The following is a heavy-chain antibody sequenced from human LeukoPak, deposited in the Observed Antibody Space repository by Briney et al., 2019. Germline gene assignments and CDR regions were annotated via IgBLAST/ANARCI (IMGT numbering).Heavy chain of an antibody. Sequence: ASVKVSCKASGYTFTSYCISWVRQAPGQGLEWMGWISANNGNTNYAQKLQGRVTMTRDTSTSTAYMELRSLRSDDTAVYYCASGIVVVHDAFDIWGQGTMVTVSS. CDR2: ISANNGNT. CDR1: GYTFTSYC. D-gene: IGHD3-22*01. CDR3: ASGIVVVHDAFDI. J-gene: IGHJ3*02. V-gene: IGHV1-18*01.